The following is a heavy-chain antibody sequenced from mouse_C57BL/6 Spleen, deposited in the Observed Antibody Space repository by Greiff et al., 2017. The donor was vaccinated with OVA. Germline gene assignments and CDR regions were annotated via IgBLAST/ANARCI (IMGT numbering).Heavy chain of an antibody. CDR3: ARGGPYYSNYEGAFDY. CDR2: ISSGSSTI. CDR1: GFTFSDYG. V-gene: IGHV5-17*01. Sequence: EVQRVESGGGLVKPGGSLKLSCAASGFTFSDYGMHWVRQAPEKGLEWVAYISSGSSTIYYADTVKGRFTIARDNAKNTLFLQMTSLRSEDTAMYYGARGGPYYSNYEGAFDYWGQGTTLTVSS. J-gene: IGHJ2*01. D-gene: IGHD2-5*01.